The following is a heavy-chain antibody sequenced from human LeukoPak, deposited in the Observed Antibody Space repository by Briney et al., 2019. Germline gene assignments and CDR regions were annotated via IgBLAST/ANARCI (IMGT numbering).Heavy chain of an antibody. Sequence: GGSLRLSCAASGFTFSSYGMHWVRQAPGKGLEWVAFIRYDGSNKYYADFVKGRFTISRDNSKNTLYLQMNSLTPEDTAVYYCANGRDYGDYIVYYYYYMDVWGKGTTVTLSS. CDR2: IRYDGSNK. CDR1: GFTFSSYG. CDR3: ANGRDYGDYIVYYYYYMDV. D-gene: IGHD4-17*01. V-gene: IGHV3-30*02. J-gene: IGHJ6*03.